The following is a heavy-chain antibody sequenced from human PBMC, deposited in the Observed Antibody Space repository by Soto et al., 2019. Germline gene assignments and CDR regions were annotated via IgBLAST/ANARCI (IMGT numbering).Heavy chain of an antibody. CDR1: GFTFSSHA. CDR2: ISSDGSNK. Sequence: QVQLVESGGGVVQPGRSLRLSCSVSGFTFSSHAMHWVRQAPGKGLEWVALISSDGSNKYYADSVKGRFTTSRDNSKNKMYLKMNSLRVEDTAVYYCARDDEGGSDCDLGYWGQGALVTVSS. CDR3: ARDDEGGSDCDLGY. D-gene: IGHD1-26*01. J-gene: IGHJ4*02. V-gene: IGHV3-30-3*01.